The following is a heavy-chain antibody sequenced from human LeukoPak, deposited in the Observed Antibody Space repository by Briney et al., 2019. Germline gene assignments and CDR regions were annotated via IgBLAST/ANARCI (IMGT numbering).Heavy chain of an antibody. CDR3: TRESGSYHGNDY. CDR2: INAGNGNT. CDR1: GYTFTSYA. V-gene: IGHV1-3*01. D-gene: IGHD1-26*01. Sequence: ASVKVSCKASGYTFTSYAMHWVRQAPGQRLEWMGWINAGNGNTKYSQKFQGRVTMTGDTSTSTAYMELSSLRSDDTAVYYCTRESGSYHGNDYWGQGTLVTVSS. J-gene: IGHJ4*02.